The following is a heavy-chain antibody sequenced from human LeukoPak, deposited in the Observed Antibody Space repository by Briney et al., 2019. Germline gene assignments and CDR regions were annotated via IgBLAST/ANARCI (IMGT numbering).Heavy chain of an antibody. CDR2: INHSGGT. CDR3: ARGRGTLRLKSIGSYYFDY. V-gene: IGHV4-34*01. D-gene: IGHD3-10*01. J-gene: IGHJ4*02. Sequence: PSETLSLTCAVYGGSFSGYYWSWIRQPPGKGLEWIGEINHSGGTNYNPSLKSRVTISVDTSKNQFSLKLSSVTAADTAVYYCARGRGTLRLKSIGSYYFDYWGQGTLVTVSS. CDR1: GGSFSGYY.